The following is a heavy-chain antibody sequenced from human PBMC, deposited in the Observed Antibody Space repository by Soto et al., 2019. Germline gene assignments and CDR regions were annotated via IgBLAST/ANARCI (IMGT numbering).Heavy chain of an antibody. CDR1: GVTFSSYA. CDR3: ARATPARHYDRCGDFSN. J-gene: IGHJ4*02. V-gene: IGHV1-69*01. Sequence: QVQLVQSGAEVTKPGSSVKVSSKASGVTFSSYAISWVRQAPGQGLEWRGGIIPIFGTTDYAQKLQGRVTISADESTSTAYMEMSSLISEDKAVSYCARATPARHYDRCGDFSNWGQGALVTVSS. D-gene: IGHD3-22*01. CDR2: IIPIFGTT.